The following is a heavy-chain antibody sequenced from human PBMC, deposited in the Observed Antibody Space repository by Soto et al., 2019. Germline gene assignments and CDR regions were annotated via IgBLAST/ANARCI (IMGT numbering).Heavy chain of an antibody. CDR3: ARYFDWPSGFDI. V-gene: IGHV4-59*01. CDR1: WCSIHVSY. Sequence: SDNLYLTSTVSWCSIHVSYWSCIRQPPGKRLEWVGYIDYYGSTNYNPSLKSRVIISVDTSKKQFSLNLGFVTAADTAIYYCARYFDWPSGFDIWGQGTMVT. D-gene: IGHD3-9*01. CDR2: IDYYGST. J-gene: IGHJ3*02.